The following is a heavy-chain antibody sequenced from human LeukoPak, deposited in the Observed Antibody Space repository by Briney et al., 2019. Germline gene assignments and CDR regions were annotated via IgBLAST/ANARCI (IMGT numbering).Heavy chain of an antibody. CDR1: GYTFTSYG. CDR3: ARSRIVVALNAFDI. V-gene: IGHV1-18*01. Sequence: AASVKVSCKASGYTFTSYGISWVRQAPGQGLEWMGWISAYNGNTNYAQKLQGRVTMTTDTSTSTAYMELRSLRSDDTAVYYCARSRIVVALNAFDIWGQGTLHTVSS. CDR2: ISAYNGNT. D-gene: IGHD3-22*01. J-gene: IGHJ3*02.